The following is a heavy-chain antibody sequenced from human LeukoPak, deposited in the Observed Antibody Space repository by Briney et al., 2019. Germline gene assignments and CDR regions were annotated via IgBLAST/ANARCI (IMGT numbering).Heavy chain of an antibody. J-gene: IGHJ4*02. Sequence: SSGTLSLTCAVSGGSISSSNWWSWVRQTPGKGLEWIGDIYHSGSTNYNPSLKSRVTISVDTSKNQFSLKLSSVTAADTAVFYCARANDFWSGYYNNWGQGTLVTVSS. V-gene: IGHV4-4*02. CDR3: ARANDFWSGYYNN. CDR1: GGSISSSNW. CDR2: IYHSGST. D-gene: IGHD3-3*01.